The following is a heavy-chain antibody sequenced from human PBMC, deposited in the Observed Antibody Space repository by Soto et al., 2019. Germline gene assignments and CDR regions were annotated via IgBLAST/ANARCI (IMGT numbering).Heavy chain of an antibody. V-gene: IGHV1-8*01. J-gene: IGHJ6*02. D-gene: IGHD1-26*01. CDR1: GYTFTSYD. CDR2: MNPNSGNT. CDR3: ARRSPSVYYYYGMDV. Sequence: ASVKVSCKASGYTFTSYDINWVRQATGQGLEWMGWMNPNSGNTGYAQKFQGRVTMTRNTSISTAYMELSSLRSEDTAVYYCARRSPSVYYYYGMDVWGQGTTVTVYS.